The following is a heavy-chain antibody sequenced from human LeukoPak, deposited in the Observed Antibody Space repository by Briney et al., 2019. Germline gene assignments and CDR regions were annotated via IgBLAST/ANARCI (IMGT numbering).Heavy chain of an antibody. Sequence: ASVKVSCKASGYTFTGYYMHWVRQAPGQGLEWMGWINPNSGGTNYAQKFQGRVTMTRDTSISTAYMELSRLRSDDTAVYYCARDRGAYYYETGYWGQGTLVTVSS. CDR3: ARDRGAYYYETGY. J-gene: IGHJ4*02. D-gene: IGHD3-22*01. V-gene: IGHV1-2*02. CDR1: GYTFTGYY. CDR2: INPNSGGT.